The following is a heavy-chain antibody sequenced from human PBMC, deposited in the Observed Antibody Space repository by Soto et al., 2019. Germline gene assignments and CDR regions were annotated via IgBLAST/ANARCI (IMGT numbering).Heavy chain of an antibody. CDR2: INHSGST. Sequence: PSETLSLTCAVYGGSFSGYYWSWIRQPPGKGLEWIGEINHSGSTNYNPSLKSRVTISVDTSKNQFSLKLSSVTAADTAVYYCARGVHVTNCDSSRGEFDYWGQGTLVTVSS. J-gene: IGHJ4*02. V-gene: IGHV4-34*01. CDR3: ARGVHVTNCDSSRGEFDY. CDR1: GGSFSGYY. D-gene: IGHD3-22*01.